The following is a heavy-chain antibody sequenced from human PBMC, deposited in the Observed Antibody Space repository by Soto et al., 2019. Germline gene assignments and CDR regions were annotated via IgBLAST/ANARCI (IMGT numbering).Heavy chain of an antibody. Sequence: ASVKGSCKASGYTFTSYYMHWVRQAPGQGLEWMGIINPSGGSTSYAQKFQGRVTMTGDTSTSTVYMELSSLRSEDTAVYYCARVAAGVKGGRSGAVFTGALDIWGQGTMVTVSS. CDR2: INPSGGST. CDR1: GYTFTSYY. V-gene: IGHV1-46*01. D-gene: IGHD1-26*01. J-gene: IGHJ3*02. CDR3: ARVAAGVKGGRSGAVFTGALDI.